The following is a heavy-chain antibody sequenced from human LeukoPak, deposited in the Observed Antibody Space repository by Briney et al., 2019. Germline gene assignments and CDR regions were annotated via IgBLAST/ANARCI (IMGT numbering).Heavy chain of an antibody. V-gene: IGHV1-2*02. CDR1: GYTFTGYY. Sequence: GASVKVSCKASGYTFTGYYMHWVRQAPGQGLEWMGWINPNSGGTNYAQKFQGRVTMTRDTSISTASMELSRLRSDDTAVYYSATLGPRPAANMYYYYGMDVWGHGTTVTVSS. CDR3: ATLGPRPAANMYYYYGMDV. D-gene: IGHD2-2*01. J-gene: IGHJ6*02. CDR2: INPNSGGT.